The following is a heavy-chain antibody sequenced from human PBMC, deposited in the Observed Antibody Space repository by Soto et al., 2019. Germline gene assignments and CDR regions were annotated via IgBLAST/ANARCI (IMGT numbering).Heavy chain of an antibody. J-gene: IGHJ4*02. V-gene: IGHV4-34*01. CDR2: IDHSGST. D-gene: IGHD3-10*01. CDR3: ARGRHFYGIDY. CDR1: GGSFSGYF. Sequence: SETLSLTCAVFGGSFSGYFWSWVRQPPGRGLDWIGEIDHSGSTNYNPSLKSRVTISVDTSKNQFPLKLSSVTAADTAVYYCARGRHFYGIDYWGQGALVTVSS.